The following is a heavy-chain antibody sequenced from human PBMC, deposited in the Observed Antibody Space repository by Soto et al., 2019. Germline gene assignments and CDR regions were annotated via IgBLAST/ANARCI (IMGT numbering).Heavy chain of an antibody. D-gene: IGHD6-13*01. CDR1: GGSISSSSYY. Sequence: SETLSLTCTVSGGSISSSSYYWGWIRQPPGKGLEWIGSIYYSGSTYYNPSLKSRVTISVDTSKNQFSLKLSSVTAADTAVYYCARGIAAAGTRRYYYYGMDVWGQGTTVTVSS. CDR3: ARGIAAAGTRRYYYYGMDV. CDR2: IYYSGST. V-gene: IGHV4-39*01. J-gene: IGHJ6*02.